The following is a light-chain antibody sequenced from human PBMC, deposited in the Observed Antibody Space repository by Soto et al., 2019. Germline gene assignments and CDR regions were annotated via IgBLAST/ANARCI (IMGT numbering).Light chain of an antibody. CDR3: QKYGSSPYT. V-gene: IGKV3-20*01. Sequence: EIVLTQSPGTLSLSPGERATLSCRASQSVSSSYLAWYQQKPGQAPRLLIYGASSRATGIPDRFSGSGSGTDFTLTISRLEPEGFAVYYCQKYGSSPYTFGQGTKLEIK. CDR1: QSVSSSY. CDR2: GAS. J-gene: IGKJ2*01.